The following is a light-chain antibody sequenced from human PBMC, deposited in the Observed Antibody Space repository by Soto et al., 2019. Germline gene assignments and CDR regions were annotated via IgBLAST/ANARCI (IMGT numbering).Light chain of an antibody. CDR1: SSDVGGYNY. CDR2: GVT. CDR3: TSYTSSSTWV. J-gene: IGLJ3*02. V-gene: IGLV2-14*01. Sequence: QSVLTQPASVSGSPGQSITISCTGTSSDVGGYNYVSWYQQHPGKAPKLMIYGVTYRPSGVSNRFSGSKSGNTASLTISGLQAEDAADYYCTSYTSSSTWVFGGGTKLTVL.